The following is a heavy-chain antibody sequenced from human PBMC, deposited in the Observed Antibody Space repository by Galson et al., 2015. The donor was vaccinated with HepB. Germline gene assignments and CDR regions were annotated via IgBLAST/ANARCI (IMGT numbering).Heavy chain of an antibody. J-gene: IGHJ4*02. D-gene: IGHD2-21*02. CDR3: ARDNNRCGGDCYSDY. Sequence: SVKVSCKASGYTFTGYYMHWVRQAPGQGLEWMGWINPNSGGTNYAQKFQGRVTMTRDTSISTAYMELSRLRSDDTAVYYCARDNNRCGGDCYSDYWGQGTLVTVSS. CDR2: INPNSGGT. V-gene: IGHV1-2*02. CDR1: GYTFTGYY.